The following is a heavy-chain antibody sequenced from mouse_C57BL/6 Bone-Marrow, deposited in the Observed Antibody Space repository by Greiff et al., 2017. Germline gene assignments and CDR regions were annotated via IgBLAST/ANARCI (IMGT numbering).Heavy chain of an antibody. J-gene: IGHJ2*01. D-gene: IGHD2-4*01. Sequence: DVMLVESGGGLVQPGGSLKLSCAASGFTFSSYAMSWVRQTPEKRLEWVATISDGGSYTYYPDNVKGRFTISRDNAKNNLYLQMSHLKSEDTAMYYCARKNYDYASYYFDYWGQGTTLSVSS. CDR1: GFTFSSYA. CDR2: ISDGGSYT. CDR3: ARKNYDYASYYFDY. V-gene: IGHV5-4*03.